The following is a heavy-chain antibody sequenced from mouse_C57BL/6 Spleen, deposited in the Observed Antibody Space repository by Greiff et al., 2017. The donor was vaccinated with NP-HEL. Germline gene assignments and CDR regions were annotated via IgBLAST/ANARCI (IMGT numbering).Heavy chain of an antibody. CDR3: ARHLGSSYGFWYFDV. CDR2: IRNKANGYTT. D-gene: IGHD1-1*01. J-gene: IGHJ1*03. Sequence: EVNLVESGGGLVQPGGSLSLSCAASGFTFTDYYMSWVRQPPGKALEWLGFIRNKANGYTTEYSASVKGRFTISRDNSQSILYLQMNALRAEDSATYYCARHLGSSYGFWYFDVWGTGTTVTVSS. CDR1: GFTFTDYY. V-gene: IGHV7-3*01.